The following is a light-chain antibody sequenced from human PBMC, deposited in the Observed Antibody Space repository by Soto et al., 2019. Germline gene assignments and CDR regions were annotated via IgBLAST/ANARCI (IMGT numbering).Light chain of an antibody. CDR1: QSISSSY. Sequence: EVVLTQSPGTLSLSPGERATLSCRASQSISSSYLAWYQQKPGQTPRLLIYGASSRATGIPDRFSGSGSGTDFTLTVSRLEPEDFAVYYCQQYGSSHWTFGQGTKVELK. CDR3: QQYGSSHWT. J-gene: IGKJ1*01. V-gene: IGKV3-20*01. CDR2: GAS.